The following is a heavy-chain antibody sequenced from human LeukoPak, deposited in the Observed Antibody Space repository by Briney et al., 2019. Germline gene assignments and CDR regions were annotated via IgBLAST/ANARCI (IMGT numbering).Heavy chain of an antibody. CDR1: GGSISSSSYY. Sequence: SETLSLTCTVSGGSISSSSYYWSWIRQPPGKGLEWIGYIYYSGSTNYNPSLKSRVTISVDTSKNQFSLKLSSVTAADTAVYYCARTTYYGMDVWAKGPRSPSP. V-gene: IGHV4-61*05. CDR3: ARTTYYGMDV. J-gene: IGHJ6*02. CDR2: IYYSGST. D-gene: IGHD1-1*01.